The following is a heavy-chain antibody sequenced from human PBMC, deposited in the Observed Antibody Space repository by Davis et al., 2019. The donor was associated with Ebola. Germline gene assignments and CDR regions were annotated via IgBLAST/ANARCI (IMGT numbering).Heavy chain of an antibody. CDR1: GFTLRSYG. CDR3: VKDGHDLLFDY. J-gene: IGHJ4*02. CDR2: MQYDGSTR. Sequence: GGSLRLSCAVSGFTLRSYGMHWVRQAPGKGLEWVAFMQYDGSTRDYADSVRGRFTISRDNSMTTLYLQMNSLRVEDTAVYYCVKDGHDLLFDYWGQGILVTVSS. V-gene: IGHV3-30*02.